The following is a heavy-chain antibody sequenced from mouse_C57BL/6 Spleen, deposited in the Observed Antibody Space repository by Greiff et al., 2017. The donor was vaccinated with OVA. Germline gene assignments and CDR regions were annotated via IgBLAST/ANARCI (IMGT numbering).Heavy chain of an antibody. J-gene: IGHJ4*01. CDR1: GYSFTDYN. V-gene: IGHV1-39*01. D-gene: IGHD2-5*01. CDR2: INPNYGTT. CDR3: ARKGYSNYPYYAMDY. Sequence: LVEPGASVKISCKASGYSFTDYNMNWVKQSNGKSLEWIGAINPNYGTTSYNQKFKGKATLTVDQSSSTAYMQLNSLTSEDSAVYYCARKGYSNYPYYAMDYWGQGTSVTVSS.